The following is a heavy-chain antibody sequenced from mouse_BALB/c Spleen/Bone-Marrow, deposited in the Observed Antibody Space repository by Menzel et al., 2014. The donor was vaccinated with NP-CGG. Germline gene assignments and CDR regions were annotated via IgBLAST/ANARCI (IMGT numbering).Heavy chain of an antibody. CDR2: IYPGDGDI. V-gene: IGHV1-82*01. CDR1: GYAFSSSW. D-gene: IGHD2-4*01. Sequence: VMLVESGPELVKPGASVKISCKASGYAFSSSWMNWVKQRPGQGLEWIGRIYPGDGDINYNGKFKGKATLTADKSSSTAYMQLSSLTSADSAVYFCARRRDYDRYFDVWGAGTTVTVSS. CDR3: ARRRDYDRYFDV. J-gene: IGHJ1*01.